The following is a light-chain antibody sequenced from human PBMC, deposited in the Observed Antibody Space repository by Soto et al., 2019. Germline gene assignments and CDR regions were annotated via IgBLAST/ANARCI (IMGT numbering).Light chain of an antibody. J-gene: IGKJ1*01. CDR1: QSVSRY. Sequence: EIVLTQSPATLSLSPGERATLSCRARQSVSRYLAWYQHKVGQAPRLLIYDASSRATGIPARFSGSGSGTDFTLTISSLEPEDFAVYYCHQRSNWPWTFGQGTKVEIK. CDR3: HQRSNWPWT. V-gene: IGKV3-11*01. CDR2: DAS.